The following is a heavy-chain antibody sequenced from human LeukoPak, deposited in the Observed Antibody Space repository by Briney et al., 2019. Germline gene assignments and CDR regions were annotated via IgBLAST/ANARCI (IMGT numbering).Heavy chain of an antibody. D-gene: IGHD1-26*01. CDR3: ARDLREQPNYYYYYMDV. V-gene: IGHV3-30*02. CDR2: IRFDGINK. CDR1: GFIFSNYG. J-gene: IGHJ6*03. Sequence: QAGGSLRLSCAASGFIFSNYGMNWVRQAPGKGLEWVAFIRFDGINKYYADSVKGRFTISRDNSNNTLNLQMNSLRAEDTAMYYCARDLREQPNYYYYYMDVWGKGTTVTVSS.